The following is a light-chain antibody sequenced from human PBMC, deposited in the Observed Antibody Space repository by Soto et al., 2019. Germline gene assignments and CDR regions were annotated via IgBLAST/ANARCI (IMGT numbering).Light chain of an antibody. CDR2: DAS. V-gene: IGKV3-11*01. Sequence: EIVLTQSPATLSLSPGERATLSCRASQSVSNSLTWFQQKPGQAPRLLIYDASNRATDIPARFSGSGSGTDFTLTISSLEPEDFAVYYSQQRRSWPRTFGQGTKLEIK. CDR3: QQRRSWPRT. CDR1: QSVSNS. J-gene: IGKJ2*01.